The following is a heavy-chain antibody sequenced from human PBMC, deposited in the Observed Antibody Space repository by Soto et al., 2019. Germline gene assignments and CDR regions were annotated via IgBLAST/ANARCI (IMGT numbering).Heavy chain of an antibody. V-gene: IGHV3-30*18. J-gene: IGHJ4*02. CDR2: TSYHGSNK. Sequence: PGGSLRLSCAASGFTFSSYGMHWVRQAPGKGLEWVAITSYHGSNKDYADSVKGRFTISRDNSKNTLYLQMNNLRAEDTAVYYCAKEEEASIYDFWRGYDFGYFDYWGQGIPVTVS. CDR1: GFTFSSYG. D-gene: IGHD3-3*01. CDR3: AKEEEASIYDFWRGYDFGYFDY.